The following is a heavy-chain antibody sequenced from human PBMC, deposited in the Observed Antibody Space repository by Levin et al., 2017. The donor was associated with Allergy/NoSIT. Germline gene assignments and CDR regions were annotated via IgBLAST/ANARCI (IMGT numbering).Heavy chain of an antibody. V-gene: IGHV3-23*01. CDR1: GFTFSSYA. CDR3: AKDGRGINPSFGY. CDR2: ISGSGGST. D-gene: IGHD3-10*01. J-gene: IGHJ4*02. Sequence: GESLKISCAASGFTFSSYAMSWVRQAPGKGLEWVSAISGSGGSTYYADSVKGRFTISRDNSKNTLYLQMNSLRAEDTAVYYCAKDGRGINPSFGYWGQGTLGTVSS.